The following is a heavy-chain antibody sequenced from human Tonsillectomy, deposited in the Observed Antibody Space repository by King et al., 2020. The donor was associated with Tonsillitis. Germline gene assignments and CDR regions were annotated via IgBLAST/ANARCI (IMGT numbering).Heavy chain of an antibody. CDR3: ARCRLYDFWSCEY. D-gene: IGHD3-3*01. CDR1: GFTVSSNY. J-gene: IGHJ4*02. Sequence: VQLVESGGGLVQPGGSLRLSCAASGFTVSSNYMSWVRQAPGKGLEWVSVIYSGGSTYYADSVKGRFTISRHNSKNTLYLQMNSLRAEDTAVYYCARCRLYDFWSCEYWGQGTLVTVSS. V-gene: IGHV3-53*04. CDR2: IYSGGST.